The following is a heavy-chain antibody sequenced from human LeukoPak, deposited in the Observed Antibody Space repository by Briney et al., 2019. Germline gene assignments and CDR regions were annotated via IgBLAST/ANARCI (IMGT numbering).Heavy chain of an antibody. Sequence: TSETLSLTCAVYGGSFSGYYWSWIRQPPGKGLEWIGEINHSGSTNYNPSLKSRVTISVDTSKNQFSLKLSSVTAADTAVYYCASELVYDYVWGSYRCFDYWGQGTLVTVSS. J-gene: IGHJ4*02. CDR1: GGSFSGYY. D-gene: IGHD3-16*02. V-gene: IGHV4-34*01. CDR3: ASELVYDYVWGSYRCFDY. CDR2: INHSGST.